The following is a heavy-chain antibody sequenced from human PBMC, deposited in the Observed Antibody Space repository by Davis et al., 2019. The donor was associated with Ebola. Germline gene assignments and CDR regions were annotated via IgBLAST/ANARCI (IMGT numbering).Heavy chain of an antibody. J-gene: IGHJ4*02. V-gene: IGHV4-34*01. Sequence: PSETLSLTCAVYGGSFSGYYWSWIRQPPGKGLEWIGEINHSGSTNYNPSLKSRVTISVDTSKNQFSLKLSSVTAADTAVYYCARGQGGWLQIRLWYFDYWGQGTLVTVSS. CDR2: INHSGST. D-gene: IGHD5-24*01. CDR1: GGSFSGYY. CDR3: ARGQGGWLQIRLWYFDY.